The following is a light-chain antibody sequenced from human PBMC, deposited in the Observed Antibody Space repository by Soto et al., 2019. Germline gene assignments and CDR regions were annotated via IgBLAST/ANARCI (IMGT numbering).Light chain of an antibody. CDR3: QQRSSGVT. CDR1: QSVSSY. Sequence: EIVLTQSPATLSLSPGERATLSCRASQSVSSYLAWYQQKPGQAPRLLIYDSSNRATGIPGRFSGSGSGTDFTFTSSSLEPEDFAVYYCQQRSSGVTFGGGTKVEI. V-gene: IGKV3-11*01. CDR2: DSS. J-gene: IGKJ4*01.